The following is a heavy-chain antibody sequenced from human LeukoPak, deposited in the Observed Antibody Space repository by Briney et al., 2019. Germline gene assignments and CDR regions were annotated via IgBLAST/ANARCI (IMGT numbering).Heavy chain of an antibody. J-gene: IGHJ4*02. V-gene: IGHV4-39*01. CDR3: ARHRVGTGGPGYFDY. CDR2: IYFSGST. D-gene: IGHD2-8*02. Sequence: PSETLSLTCTVSGGSISTSSYYWGWIRQPPGKGLEWIATIYFSGSTYYNPSLKSRVTISVDTSKYQFSLKLSSVTAADTAVYYCARHRVGTGGPGYFDYWGQGALVTVSS. CDR1: GGSISTSSYY.